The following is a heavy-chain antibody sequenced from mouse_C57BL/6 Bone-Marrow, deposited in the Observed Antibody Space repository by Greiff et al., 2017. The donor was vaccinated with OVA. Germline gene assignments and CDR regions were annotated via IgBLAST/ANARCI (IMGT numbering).Heavy chain of an antibody. V-gene: IGHV2-9-1*01. CDR1: GFSLTSYA. CDR2: IWTGGGT. D-gene: IGHD2-1*01. J-gene: IGHJ3*01. Sequence: VKLVESGPGLVAPSQSLSITCTVSGFSLTSYAISWVRQPPGKGLEWLGVIWTGGGTNYNSALKSRLSISKDNSKSQGFLKMNSLQTDDTARYYCASLYGNYAWFAYWGQGTLVTVSA. CDR3: ASLYGNYAWFAY.